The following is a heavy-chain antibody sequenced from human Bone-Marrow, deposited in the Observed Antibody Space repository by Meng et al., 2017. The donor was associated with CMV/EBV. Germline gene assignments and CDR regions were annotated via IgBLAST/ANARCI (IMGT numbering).Heavy chain of an antibody. Sequence: GESLKISCAASGFTFSSYAMSWVRQAPGKGLEWVSAISGSGGSTYYADSVKGRFTISRDNSKNTLYLQMNSLRAEDTAVYYCAKTGDPMRYCSSTSCYGYWYFDLWGRGNLVTVYS. J-gene: IGHJ2*01. CDR3: AKTGDPMRYCSSTSCYGYWYFDL. CDR2: ISGSGGST. V-gene: IGHV3-23*01. D-gene: IGHD2-2*01. CDR1: GFTFSSYA.